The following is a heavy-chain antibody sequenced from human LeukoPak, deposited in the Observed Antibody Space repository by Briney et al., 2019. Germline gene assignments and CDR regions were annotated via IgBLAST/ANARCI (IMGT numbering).Heavy chain of an antibody. CDR3: ARDLDGYSSSWYAWFDP. Sequence: TPSETLSLTCTVSGGSISTSSYYWGWVRQPPGKGLEWIGNIFYSGSTYYSPSLKSRVTISLDTSRNQFSLKLSSVTAADTAVYYCARDLDGYSSSWYAWFDPWGQGTLVTVSS. CDR1: GGSISTSSYY. CDR2: IFYSGST. D-gene: IGHD6-13*01. J-gene: IGHJ5*02. V-gene: IGHV4-39*07.